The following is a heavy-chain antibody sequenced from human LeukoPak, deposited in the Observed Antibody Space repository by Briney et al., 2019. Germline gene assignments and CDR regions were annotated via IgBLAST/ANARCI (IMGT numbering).Heavy chain of an antibody. CDR3: ARIRDGYNDAYDM. CDR2: INPGGDNT. D-gene: IGHD5-24*01. CDR1: GYSFTKSY. J-gene: IGHJ3*02. Sequence: GASVKISCKASGYSFTKSYIHWVRQAPGQRLEWMGLINPGGDNTNYAQNFQGRVTMTSDTSARTVYMELSSLRSEDTAIYYCARIRDGYNDAYDMWGQGTVVTVSS. V-gene: IGHV1-46*01.